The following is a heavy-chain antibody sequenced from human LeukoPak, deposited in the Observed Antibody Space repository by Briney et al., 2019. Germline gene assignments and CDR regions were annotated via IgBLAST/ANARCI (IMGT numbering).Heavy chain of an antibody. J-gene: IGHJ5*02. CDR3: ARDRGYYYDSSGYHPFDP. Sequence: GASVNVSCKPSGYIFTSYVISWVRQAPGQGLEWMGWISTYNGNKNYAQKLQSRVTMTTVTSTSTAYKKLRSLKSDDTAVYYCARDRGYYYDSSGYHPFDPWGQGTLVTVSS. D-gene: IGHD3-22*01. V-gene: IGHV1-18*01. CDR2: ISTYNGNK. CDR1: GYIFTSYV.